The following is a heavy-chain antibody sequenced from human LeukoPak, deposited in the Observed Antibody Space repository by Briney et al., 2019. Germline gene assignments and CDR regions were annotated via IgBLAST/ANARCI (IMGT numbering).Heavy chain of an antibody. D-gene: IGHD4-17*01. J-gene: IGHJ6*03. Sequence: PSETLSLTCTVSGGSISSGSYYWSWIRQPAGKGLEWIGRIYSTGSTNYNPSLKSRVTISVDTSKNQFSLKLSSVTAADTAVYYCARVVAGVVEGYGETSYYYYYMDVWGKGTTVTISS. CDR2: IYSTGST. CDR3: ARVVAGVVEGYGETSYYYYYMDV. CDR1: GGSISSGSYY. V-gene: IGHV4-61*02.